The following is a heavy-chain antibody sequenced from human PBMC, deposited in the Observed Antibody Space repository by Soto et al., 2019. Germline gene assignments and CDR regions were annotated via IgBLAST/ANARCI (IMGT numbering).Heavy chain of an antibody. CDR2: IWYDGSNK. D-gene: IGHD1-1*01. CDR3: ARDRLEVYYYYGMDV. CDR1: GFTFSSYG. V-gene: IGHV3-33*01. J-gene: IGHJ6*02. Sequence: GGSLRLSCAASGFTFSSYGMHWVRQAPGKGLEWVAVIWYDGSNKYYADSVKGRFTISRDNSKNTLYLQMNSLRAEDTAVYYCARDRLEVYYYYGMDVWGQGTTVAVSS.